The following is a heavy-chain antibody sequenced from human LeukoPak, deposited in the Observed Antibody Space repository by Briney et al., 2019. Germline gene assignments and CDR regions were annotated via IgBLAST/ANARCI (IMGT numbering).Heavy chain of an antibody. D-gene: IGHD6-19*01. CDR2: ISGSGGST. J-gene: IGHJ4*02. V-gene: IGHV3-23*01. CDR1: GFTFSSYP. CDR3: AKDGGSSGWETYYFDY. Sequence: GGSLRLSCAASGFTFSSYPMSWVRQAPGKGLEWVSAISGSGGSTYYADSVKGRFTISRDNSKNTLYLQMNSLRAEDTAVYYCAKDGGSSGWETYYFDYWGQGTLVTVSS.